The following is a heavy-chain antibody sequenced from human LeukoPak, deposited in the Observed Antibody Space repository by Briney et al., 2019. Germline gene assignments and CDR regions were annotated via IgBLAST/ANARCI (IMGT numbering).Heavy chain of an antibody. J-gene: IGHJ4*02. V-gene: IGHV3-23*01. CDR2: ISGSGGST. CDR3: AKDQVITIFGVVSQGGLDY. Sequence: GGSLRLSCAASGFTFSSYSVSWVRQAPGKGLEWVSAISGSGGSTYYADSVKGRFTISRDNSKNTLYLQMNSLRAEDTAVYYCAKDQVITIFGVVSQGGLDYWGQGTLVTVSS. D-gene: IGHD3-3*01. CDR1: GFTFSSYS.